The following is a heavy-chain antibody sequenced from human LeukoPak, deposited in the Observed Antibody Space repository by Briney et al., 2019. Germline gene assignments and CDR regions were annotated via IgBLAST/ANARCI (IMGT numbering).Heavy chain of an antibody. D-gene: IGHD3-22*01. V-gene: IGHV3-23*01. CDR1: GITLSNYG. CDR3: AKRGVVIRVILVGFHKEAYYFDS. Sequence: PGGSLRLSCAVSGITLSNYGMSWVRQAPGKGLEWVAGISGSGGGTNYADSVKGRFTISRDNSGNTLYLQMNSLRAEDTAVYFCAKRGVVIRVILVGFHKEAYYFDSWGRGALVTVSS. J-gene: IGHJ4*02. CDR2: ISGSGGGT.